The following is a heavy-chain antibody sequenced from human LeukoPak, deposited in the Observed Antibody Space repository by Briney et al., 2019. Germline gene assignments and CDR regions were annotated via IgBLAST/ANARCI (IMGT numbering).Heavy chain of an antibody. J-gene: IGHJ3*02. V-gene: IGHV4-59*01. Sequence: SETLSLTCSVSGGSISSYYWSWIRQPPGKGLEWIGYIYYSGRTNYNPSLKSRVTISVDTSKTQFSLKLSSVTAADTAVYYCARDLGFGITDDAFDIWGQGTMVTVSS. D-gene: IGHD3-16*01. CDR2: IYYSGRT. CDR1: GGSISSYY. CDR3: ARDLGFGITDDAFDI.